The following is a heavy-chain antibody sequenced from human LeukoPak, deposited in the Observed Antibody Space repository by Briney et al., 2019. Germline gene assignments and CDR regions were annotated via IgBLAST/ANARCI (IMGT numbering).Heavy chain of an antibody. D-gene: IGHD3-22*01. CDR1: GFTFSSYS. J-gene: IGHJ4*02. CDR2: ISSSGGTI. Sequence: GGSLRLSCAASGFTFSSYSMNWVRQAPGKGLEWVSYISSSGGTIYYADSVKGRFTISRDNAKDSLYLQMTSLRAEDTAVYYCAGDTYYYDTSGSYVWYFDYWGQGTQVTVSS. CDR3: AGDTYYYDTSGSYVWYFDY. V-gene: IGHV3-48*01.